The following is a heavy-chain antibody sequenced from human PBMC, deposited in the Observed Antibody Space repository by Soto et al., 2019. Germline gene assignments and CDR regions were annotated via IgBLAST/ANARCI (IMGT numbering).Heavy chain of an antibody. CDR2: IFSNDEK. D-gene: IGHD3-22*01. V-gene: IGHV2-26*01. CDR1: GFSLSNARMG. J-gene: IGHJ6*03. Sequence: QVTLKESGPVLVKPTETLTLTCTVSGFSLSNARMGVSWIRQPPGKAREWLAHIFSNDEKSYSTSLKSRLTISKDTSKSQVVLTMTNMDPVDTATYYCARIIDYFGSFYYYYMDVWGKGTTVTVSS. CDR3: ARIIDYFGSFYYYYMDV.